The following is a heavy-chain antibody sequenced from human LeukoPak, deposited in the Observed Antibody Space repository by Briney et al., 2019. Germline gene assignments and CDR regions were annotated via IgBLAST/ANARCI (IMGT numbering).Heavy chain of an antibody. Sequence: SETLSLTCAVYGGSFSGYYWSWIRQPPGKGLEWIGEINHSGSTNYNPSLKSRVTISVDTSKNQFSLKLSSVTAADTAVYYCARGVSQITMIGECYFDYWGQGTLVTVSS. D-gene: IGHD3-22*01. V-gene: IGHV4-34*01. CDR3: ARGVSQITMIGECYFDY. CDR1: GGSFSGYY. J-gene: IGHJ4*02. CDR2: INHSGST.